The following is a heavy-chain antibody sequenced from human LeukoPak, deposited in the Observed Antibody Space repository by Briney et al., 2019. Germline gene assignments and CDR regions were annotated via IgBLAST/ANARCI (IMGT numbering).Heavy chain of an antibody. V-gene: IGHV3-23*01. CDR3: AKIRAGDYYYFYGMDI. CDR1: GFSFRSYA. J-gene: IGHJ6*02. D-gene: IGHD7-27*01. CDR2: IAGGGGNI. Sequence: GGSLTLSCAASGFSFRSYAMMWVRQAPGKGLEGVSAIAGGGGNIWYADSVKGRFTISRDNSKNPLYLQMNSLSADDTAVYFCAKIRAGDYYYFYGMDIWGQGTAVTVSS.